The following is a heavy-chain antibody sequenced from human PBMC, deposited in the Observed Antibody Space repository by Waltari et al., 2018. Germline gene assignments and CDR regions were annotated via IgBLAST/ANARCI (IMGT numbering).Heavy chain of an antibody. V-gene: IGHV3-74*01. Sequence: EVQLVESGGGLVQPGGSLRLSCAASGFTFSNYWMHWVRQAPGKGLVWVSHINSDGSSTNYAVSVNGRFTISRDNAKNTLYLQMNGLKAEDTAVYNCGSGQQLVLDAFDIWGQGTMVTVSS. J-gene: IGHJ3*02. CDR3: GSGQQLVLDAFDI. CDR2: INSDGSST. D-gene: IGHD6-13*01. CDR1: GFTFSNYW.